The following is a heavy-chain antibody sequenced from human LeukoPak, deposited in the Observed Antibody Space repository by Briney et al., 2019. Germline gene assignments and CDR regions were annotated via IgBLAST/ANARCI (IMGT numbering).Heavy chain of an antibody. CDR1: GFAFSAYA. V-gene: IGHV3-23*01. J-gene: IGHJ3*01. Sequence: PGGSLRLSCTASGFAFSAYAMTWVRQVPGKGLEWVSSQTANSDDTTYADSVRGRFTISRDNSKNSLYLQMNNLRVEDTATYYCGRDPNGNYVGAFEFWGQGTLVTVSS. CDR2: QTANSDDT. CDR3: GRDPNGNYVGAFEF. D-gene: IGHD4-17*01.